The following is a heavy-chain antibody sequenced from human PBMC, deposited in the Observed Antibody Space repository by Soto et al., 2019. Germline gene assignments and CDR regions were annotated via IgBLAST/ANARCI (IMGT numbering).Heavy chain of an antibody. CDR3: ASRFDSGSYRYFDY. D-gene: IGHD1-26*01. Sequence: QVQLVQSGAEVKKPGSSVKVSCKASGGTFSSYAISWVRQAPGQGLEWMGGIIPIFGTANYAQKFQGRVTITADKSTSTAYRELSSLRSEDTAVYYCASRFDSGSYRYFDYWGQGTLVTVSS. J-gene: IGHJ4*02. CDR1: GGTFSSYA. CDR2: IIPIFGTA. V-gene: IGHV1-69*06.